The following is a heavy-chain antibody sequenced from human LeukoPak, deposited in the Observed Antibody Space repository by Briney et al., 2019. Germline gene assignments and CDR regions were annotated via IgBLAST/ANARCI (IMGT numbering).Heavy chain of an antibody. V-gene: IGHV4-31*03. CDR2: IYYSGST. J-gene: IGHJ5*02. D-gene: IGHD1-26*01. CDR3: ARSRVGP. Sequence: SEILSLTCTVSGASISSGGFYWSWIRQHPGKGLEWIGHIYYSGSTYYNPSLKSRVSISVDTSKNQFSLKLSSVTAADTAVYYCARSRVGPWGQGTLVTVSS. CDR1: GASISSGGFY.